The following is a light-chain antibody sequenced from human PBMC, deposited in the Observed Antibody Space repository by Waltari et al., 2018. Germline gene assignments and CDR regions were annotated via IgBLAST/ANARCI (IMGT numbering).Light chain of an antibody. J-gene: IGLJ2*01. CDR3: VLYMGSGIL. V-gene: IGLV8-61*01. Sequence: QTVVTQEPSFSVSPGGTVTLTFGLLSGSVSSSHYPSWYQTTPGQAPLPLHYGTNTRSSGVPERFSGSILGNDAALTITGAQADDECDYDCVLYMGSGILFGGGTKLTVL. CDR2: GTN. CDR1: SGSVSSSHY.